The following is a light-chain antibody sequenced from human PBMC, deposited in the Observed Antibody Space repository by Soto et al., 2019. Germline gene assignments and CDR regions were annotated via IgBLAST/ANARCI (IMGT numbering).Light chain of an antibody. CDR1: QSVSSN. J-gene: IGKJ1*01. Sequence: EILRTPFPATLSVSTGERATLSCRAIQSVSSNLAWYQQKPGQAPRLLIYGVSTRATDIPARFSGSGSGTEFTLTISSLRSEDFAVYYCQQYNNWPTTWTFGQGTKVDIK. CDR2: GVS. CDR3: QQYNNWPTTWT. V-gene: IGKV3-15*01.